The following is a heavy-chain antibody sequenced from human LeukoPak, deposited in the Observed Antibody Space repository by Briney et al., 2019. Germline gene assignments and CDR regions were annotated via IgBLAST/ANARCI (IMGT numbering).Heavy chain of an antibody. CDR3: ARTPWFGELSPTDY. CDR1: GYTFTDYY. J-gene: IGHJ4*02. CDR2: INANNGGT. Sequence: GASVKVSCKASGYTFTDYYVHWMRQAPGQGLEWMGWINANNGGTNYAHKFQGRVTMTRDTSISTAYMELASLRSDDTAVYYCARTPWFGELSPTDYWGQGTLVTVSS. D-gene: IGHD3-10*01. V-gene: IGHV1-2*02.